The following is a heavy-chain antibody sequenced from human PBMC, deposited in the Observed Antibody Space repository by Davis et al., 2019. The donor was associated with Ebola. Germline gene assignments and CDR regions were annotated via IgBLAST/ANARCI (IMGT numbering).Heavy chain of an antibody. Sequence: GESLKISCTGSGYGFADYWVAWVRQTPGKGLEWMGIIYAGDSDSRYSPSFQGQVTISADKSINAAHLQWSSLKASDTAIYYCARRGYSGLYHGFDVWGQGTLVTVSS. J-gene: IGHJ4*02. CDR1: GYGFADYW. CDR2: IYAGDSDS. D-gene: IGHD1-26*01. CDR3: ARRGYSGLYHGFDV. V-gene: IGHV5-51*01.